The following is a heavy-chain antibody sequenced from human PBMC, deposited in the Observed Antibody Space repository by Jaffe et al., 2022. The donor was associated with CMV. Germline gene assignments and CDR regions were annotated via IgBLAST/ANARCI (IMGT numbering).Heavy chain of an antibody. Sequence: QVQLVQSGAEVRKPGASVRVSCKTSGYTLTNHDIHWVRQAPGQGLEWMGIINPSGGSTTYAQKFQGRVTMTSDTSTNTIFLEVSSLKYEDTAVYYCARDDTALVKLDTDRWYPKWLDHWGQGTPVTVSS. CDR1: GYTLTNHD. J-gene: IGHJ5*02. CDR3: ARDDTALVKLDTDRWYPKWLDH. D-gene: IGHD5-18*01. CDR2: INPSGGST. V-gene: IGHV1-46*01.